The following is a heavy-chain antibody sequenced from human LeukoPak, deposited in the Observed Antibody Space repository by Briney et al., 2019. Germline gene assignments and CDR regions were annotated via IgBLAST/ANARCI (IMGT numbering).Heavy chain of an antibody. CDR3: ARGDDYGDS. V-gene: IGHV3-53*01. CDR1: GFTVSNTY. J-gene: IGHJ4*02. Sequence: PGGSLRPSCAASGFTVSNTYMTWVRQAPGKGLEWVSLIYSGGSTYYADSVKGRFTISRDNSKNTLYLQMNSLRADDTAVYYCARGDDYGDSWGQGTLVTVSS. D-gene: IGHD3-16*01. CDR2: IYSGGST.